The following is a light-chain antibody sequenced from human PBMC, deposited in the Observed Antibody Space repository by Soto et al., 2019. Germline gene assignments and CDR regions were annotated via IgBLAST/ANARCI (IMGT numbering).Light chain of an antibody. CDR3: LQYSSHSWT. CDR1: QTISSW. CDR2: DAS. V-gene: IGKV1-5*01. Sequence: DIQMTQSPSFLSASVGDRVTITCRASQTISSWLAWYRQKPGKAPELLIFDASNLKSGVSSRFSGSGSGTEFTLTISRLQPDDVATYYCLQYSSHSWTFGQGTKVDIK. J-gene: IGKJ1*01.